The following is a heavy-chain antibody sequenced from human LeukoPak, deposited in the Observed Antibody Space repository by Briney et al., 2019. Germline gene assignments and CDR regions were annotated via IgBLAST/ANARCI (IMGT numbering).Heavy chain of an antibody. Sequence: GGSLRLSCVGSAFRFSNSWMSWVRHVPGKGLEWVANIDQDGREKNYVDSVKGRFTISRDNGQSSLYLEMHSLSAEDTAVSYCARERQGSSDYDGKESFDYWGQGTLVTISS. CDR3: ARERQGSSDYDGKESFDY. CDR2: IDQDGREK. D-gene: IGHD6-25*01. V-gene: IGHV3-7*01. CDR1: AFRFSNSW. J-gene: IGHJ4*02.